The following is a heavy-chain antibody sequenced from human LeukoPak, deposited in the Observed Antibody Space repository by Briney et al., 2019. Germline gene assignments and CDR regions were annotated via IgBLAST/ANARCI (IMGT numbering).Heavy chain of an antibody. J-gene: IGHJ4*02. CDR2: IIPIFGTA. Sequence: GASVKVSCKASGGTFSSYAISWVRQAPGQGLEWMGRIIPIFGTANYAQKFQGRVTITTDESTSTAYMELSSLRSEDTAVYYCARDPYYYDSSRSPGVSSYQYNYWGQGTLSPSPQ. D-gene: IGHD3-22*01. CDR1: GGTFSSYA. V-gene: IGHV1-69*05. CDR3: ARDPYYYDSSRSPGVSSYQYNY.